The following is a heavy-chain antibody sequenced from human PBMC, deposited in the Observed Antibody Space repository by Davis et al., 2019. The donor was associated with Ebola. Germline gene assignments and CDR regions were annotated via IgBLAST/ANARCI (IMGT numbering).Heavy chain of an antibody. Sequence: GGSLRLSCTVSGGSVNSGSYYWTWIRQPPGKGLEWVSTYGTSADTYYADSVKGRFTISRDNSKNTLYLQMNGLRVEDTAIYYCAPRLRAQELVPFDYWGQGTLVTVSS. V-gene: IGHV3-53*01. CDR2: YGTSADT. D-gene: IGHD1-7*01. CDR1: GGSVNSGSYY. J-gene: IGHJ4*02. CDR3: APRLRAQELVPFDY.